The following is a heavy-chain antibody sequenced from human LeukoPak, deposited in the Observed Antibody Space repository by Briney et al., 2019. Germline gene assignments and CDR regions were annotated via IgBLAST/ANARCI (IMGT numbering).Heavy chain of an antibody. Sequence: ASVKVSCKASGYTFTGYYMHWVRQAPGQGLEWMGWINPNSGGTNYAQKFQGRVTMTRDTSISTAYMELSRLRSYDTAVYYCARSILEWLLPDYWGQGTLVTVSS. V-gene: IGHV1-2*02. D-gene: IGHD3-3*01. CDR3: ARSILEWLLPDY. CDR1: GYTFTGYY. CDR2: INPNSGGT. J-gene: IGHJ4*02.